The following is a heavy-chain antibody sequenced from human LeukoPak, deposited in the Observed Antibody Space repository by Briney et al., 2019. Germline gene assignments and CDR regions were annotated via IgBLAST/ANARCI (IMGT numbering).Heavy chain of an antibody. V-gene: IGHV1-69*04. CDR3: ARDRPDYDSSGYYYYYYGMDV. Sequence: ASVKVSCKASGGSFNNYAISWVRQAPGQGLEWMGRIIPIFGIANSAQKFQGRVTITADKSTNTAYMELSRLRSDDTAVYYCARDRPDYDSSGYYYYYYGMDVWGQGTTVTVSS. D-gene: IGHD3-22*01. CDR1: GGSFNNYA. CDR2: IIPIFGIA. J-gene: IGHJ6*02.